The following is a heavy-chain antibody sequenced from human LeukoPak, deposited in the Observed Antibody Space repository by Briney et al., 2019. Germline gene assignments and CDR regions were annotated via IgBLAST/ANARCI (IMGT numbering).Heavy chain of an antibody. V-gene: IGHV3-30*04. J-gene: IGHJ4*02. CDR3: AKIGGRYNY. CDR1: GFTFSSYA. Sequence: PGGSLRLSCAASGFTFSSYAMHWVRQAPGKGLEWVAVISYDGSNKYYADSVKGRFTISRDNSKNTLYLQMNSLRAEDTAVYYCAKIGGRYNYWGQGTLVTVSS. CDR2: ISYDGSNK. D-gene: IGHD3-10*01.